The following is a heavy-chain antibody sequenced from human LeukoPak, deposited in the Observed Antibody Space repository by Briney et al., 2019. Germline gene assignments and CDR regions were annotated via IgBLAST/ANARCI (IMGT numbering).Heavy chain of an antibody. J-gene: IGHJ4*02. V-gene: IGHV1-18*01. D-gene: IGHD2-2*02. CDR3: ARMGCLSPSCYTLDY. CDR2: ISPYNGNT. Sequence: ASVKVSCKASGYTFTTFGISWVRQAPGQGLEWMGWISPYNGNTNYAQNLQGRLTMTTDTSTTIAYMELRSLRSDDTAVYYCARMGCLSPSCYTLDYWGQGTLVTVSS. CDR1: GYTFTTFG.